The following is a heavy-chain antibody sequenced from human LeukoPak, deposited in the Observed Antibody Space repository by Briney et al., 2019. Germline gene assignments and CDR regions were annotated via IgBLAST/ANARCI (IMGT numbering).Heavy chain of an antibody. J-gene: IGHJ4*02. CDR3: ARKGYSYGNVYFDY. CDR1: GFTFSSYG. CDR2: IRYDGSNK. V-gene: IGHV3-30*02. Sequence: PGGSLRLSCAASGFTFSSYGMHWVRQAPGKGLEWVAFIRYDGSNKYYADSVKGRFTISRDNSKNTLYLQMNGLRAEDTAVYYCARKGYSYGNVYFDYWGQGTLVTVSS. D-gene: IGHD5-18*01.